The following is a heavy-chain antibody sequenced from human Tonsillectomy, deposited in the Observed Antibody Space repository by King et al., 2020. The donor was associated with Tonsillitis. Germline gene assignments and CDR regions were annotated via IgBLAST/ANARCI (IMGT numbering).Heavy chain of an antibody. D-gene: IGHD3-16*02. Sequence: VQLVESGGGLVKPGGSLRLSCAASGFTFSNYSMNWVRQAPGKGLEWVSFISNSSSYIYYADSVKGRFTISRDNAKNSLYLQMNSLRAEDTAVYYCARAPPLMXTFGGVXVKFPDYWGXGTLVTVSS. CDR1: GFTFSNYS. J-gene: IGHJ4*01. CDR3: ARAPPLMXTFGGVXVKFPDY. V-gene: IGHV3-21*01. CDR2: ISNSSSYI.